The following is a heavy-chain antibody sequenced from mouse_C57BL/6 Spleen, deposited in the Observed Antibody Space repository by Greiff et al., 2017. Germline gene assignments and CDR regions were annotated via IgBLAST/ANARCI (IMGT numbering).Heavy chain of an antibody. Sequence: QVQLQQPGAELVKPGASVKLSCKASGYTFTSYWMHWVKQRPGRGLEWIGRIDPNSGSTKYNEKFKGKATLTADKSSSTAYMQLNSLTSEDSAVYFCARDGSSPLLYFDVWGTGTTVTVSS. V-gene: IGHV1-62-3*01. CDR3: ARDGSSPLLYFDV. CDR2: IDPNSGST. CDR1: GYTFTSYW. J-gene: IGHJ1*03. D-gene: IGHD1-1*01.